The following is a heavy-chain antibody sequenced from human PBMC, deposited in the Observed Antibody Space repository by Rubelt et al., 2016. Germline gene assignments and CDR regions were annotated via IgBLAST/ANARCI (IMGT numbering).Heavy chain of an antibody. CDR3: ARDLGQYDFGGYFDY. V-gene: IGHV1-18*04. J-gene: IGHJ4*02. D-gene: IGHD3-3*01. Sequence: QVQLVQSGAEVKKPGASVKISCRASGYTFSGYHIHWVRQAPGQGLEWMGWITPFNGKTKYLQKFQGRVTMTTNTSTSTVHMELRSLRSDDTAVYYCARDLGQYDFGGYFDYWGQGSLVTVSS. CDR2: ITPFNGKT. CDR1: GYTFSGYH.